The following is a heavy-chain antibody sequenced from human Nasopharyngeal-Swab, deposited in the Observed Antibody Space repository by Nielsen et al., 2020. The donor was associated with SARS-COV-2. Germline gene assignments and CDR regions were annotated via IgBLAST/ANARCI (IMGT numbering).Heavy chain of an antibody. Sequence: GVLKISCAASGFTVSSNYMSWVRQAPGKGLEWVSVIYSGGSTYYADSVKGRFTISRDNSKNTLYLQMNSLRAEDTAVYYCAITSRSWGQGTLVTVSS. J-gene: IGHJ5*02. CDR2: IYSGGST. CDR1: GFTVSSNY. V-gene: IGHV3-53*01. CDR3: AITSRS.